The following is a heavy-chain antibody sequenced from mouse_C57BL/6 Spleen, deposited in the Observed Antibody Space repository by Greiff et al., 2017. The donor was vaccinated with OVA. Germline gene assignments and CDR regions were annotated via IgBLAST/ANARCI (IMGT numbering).Heavy chain of an antibody. V-gene: IGHV1-55*01. CDR1: GYTFTSYW. D-gene: IGHD1-1*01. Sequence: QVQLQQSGAELVKPGASVKMSCKASGYTFTSYWITWVKQRPGQGLEWIGGIYPGSGSTNYNEKFKSKATLTVDTSSSTAYMQLSSLTSEDSAVYYCARSTTVVARAMDYWGQGTSVTVSS. CDR3: ARSTTVVARAMDY. CDR2: IYPGSGST. J-gene: IGHJ4*01.